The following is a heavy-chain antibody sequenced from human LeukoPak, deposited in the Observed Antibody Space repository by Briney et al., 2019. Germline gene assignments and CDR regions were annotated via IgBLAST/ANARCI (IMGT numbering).Heavy chain of an antibody. CDR3: ARGRYYYGSGTTFDY. J-gene: IGHJ4*02. V-gene: IGHV4-59*01. CDR2: IYYSGST. CDR1: GDSISSYY. Sequence: SETLSLTCTVSGDSISSYYWSWIRQPPGKGLEWIGYIYYSGSTNYNPSLKSRVTISVDTSKNQFSLKLSSVTAADTAVYYCARGRYYYGSGTTFDYWGQGTLVTVSS. D-gene: IGHD3-10*01.